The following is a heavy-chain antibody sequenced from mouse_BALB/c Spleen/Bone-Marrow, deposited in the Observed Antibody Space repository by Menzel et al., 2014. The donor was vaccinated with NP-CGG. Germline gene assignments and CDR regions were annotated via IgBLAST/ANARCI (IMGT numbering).Heavy chain of an antibody. CDR1: VCILSSYT. CDR3: ARPHGDYF. J-gene: IGHJ2*01. V-gene: IGHV5-12-2*01. Sequence: VMQGVSSEGLVYAVQSLIRTWAAAVCILSSYTMSWVRQTPEKRLEWVAYISNGGGSAYYSDTVKGRFTISRDNAKNPLDLQMSSLKSEDTAMYYCARPHGDYF. CDR2: ISNGGGSA. D-gene: IGHD1-1*02.